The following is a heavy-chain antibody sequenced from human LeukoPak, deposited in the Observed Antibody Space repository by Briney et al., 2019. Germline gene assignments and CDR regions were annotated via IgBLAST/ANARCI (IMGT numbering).Heavy chain of an antibody. CDR3: TTDSGDYGDYVRK. CDR1: GFNFNNAW. Sequence: GGSLRLSCAASGFNFNNAWLSWIRQAPGKGLEWVGRIKSKSAGGTTDYPAPVKGRFTISRDDSKNMLYLQMNSLKTEDTAVYYCTTDSGDYGDYVRKWGQGTLVTVSS. V-gene: IGHV3-15*01. CDR2: IKSKSAGGTT. J-gene: IGHJ4*02. D-gene: IGHD4-17*01.